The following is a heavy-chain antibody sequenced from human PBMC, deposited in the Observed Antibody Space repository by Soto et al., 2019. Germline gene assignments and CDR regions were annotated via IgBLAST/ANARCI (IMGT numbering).Heavy chain of an antibody. CDR1: GFTFSSYA. J-gene: IGHJ3*02. CDR2: ISGSGGCT. CDR3: AKDPSIVVVIGAFDI. D-gene: IGHD3-22*01. Sequence: EVQLLESGGGLVQPGGSLRLSCAASGFTFSSYAMSWVRQAPGKGLEWVSAISGSGGCTYYADSVKGRFTISRDNSKNPLYLQMNSLRAEDTAVYYCAKDPSIVVVIGAFDIWGQGTMVTVSS. V-gene: IGHV3-23*01.